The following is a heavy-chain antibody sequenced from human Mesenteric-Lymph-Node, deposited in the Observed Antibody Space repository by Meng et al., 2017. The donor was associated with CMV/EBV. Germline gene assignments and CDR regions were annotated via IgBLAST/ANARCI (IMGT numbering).Heavy chain of an antibody. V-gene: IGHV1-2*02. CDR3: AREPSIVASGYYLYFFDY. CDR2: INPSSGDT. J-gene: IGHJ4*02. Sequence: FTGYSVHWVRQAPVQGLEWMGRINPSSGDTNYPQKFQGRVAMTRDTSMRTVYMELSGLTSDDTAAYYCAREPSIVASGYYLYFFDYWGQGTLVTVSS. D-gene: IGHD3-3*01. CDR1: FTGYS.